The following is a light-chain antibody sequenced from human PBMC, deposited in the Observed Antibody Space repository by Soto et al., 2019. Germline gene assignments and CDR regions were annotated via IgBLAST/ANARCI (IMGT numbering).Light chain of an antibody. V-gene: IGLV1-44*01. CDR1: RSNIGTYA. Sequence: QSVLTQSPSASVTPGQRVTISCSGSRSNIGTYAVNWYQQLPGAAPTLLIFRNHQRPSGVPDRFSGSKSGPSASLAISGPQSEDEADYSCAAWDDSLRAVVFGGGTKLTVL. CDR2: RNH. J-gene: IGLJ2*01. CDR3: AAWDDSLRAVV.